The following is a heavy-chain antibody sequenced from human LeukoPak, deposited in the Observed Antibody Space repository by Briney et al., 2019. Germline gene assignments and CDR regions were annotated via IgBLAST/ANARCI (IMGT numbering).Heavy chain of an antibody. Sequence: GGSLRLSCAVSGFTFSSYWMSWVRQAPGKGLECVANINEDGSEKYYVDSVKGRFSISRDNAKNSLYLQMNSLRAEDTAVYCCATTTHFDYWGQGILVTVSS. V-gene: IGHV3-7*01. D-gene: IGHD1-14*01. CDR2: INEDGSEK. J-gene: IGHJ4*02. CDR3: ATTTHFDY. CDR1: GFTFSSYW.